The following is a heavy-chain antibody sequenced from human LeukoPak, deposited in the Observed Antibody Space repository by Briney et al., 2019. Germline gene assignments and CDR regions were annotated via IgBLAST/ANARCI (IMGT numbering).Heavy chain of an antibody. Sequence: GGSLRLSCAASGFAFSSSWMYWVRQPPGKGLVWVSRIKTDGSKTTYADSVKGRFTVSRDNAKNTLYLRMNSLRTEDTAVYYCARGLGIGWYFDLWGRGTLVTVSS. J-gene: IGHJ2*01. CDR1: GFAFSSSW. V-gene: IGHV3-74*01. CDR3: ARGLGIGWYFDL. CDR2: IKTDGSKT. D-gene: IGHD3-16*01.